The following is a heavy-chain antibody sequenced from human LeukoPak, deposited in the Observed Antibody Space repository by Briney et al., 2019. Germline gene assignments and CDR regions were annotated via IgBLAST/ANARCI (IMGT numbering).Heavy chain of an antibody. Sequence: SETLSLTCTVSGGSIYSFYWSWIRQPPGKGLEWIGYIYYSGSTNYNPSLKSRVTISVDTSKNQFSLKLSSVTAADTAVYYCARDKGGGNYYFDYWGQGTLVTVSS. D-gene: IGHD4-23*01. CDR3: ARDKGGGNYYFDY. CDR1: GGSIYSFY. CDR2: IYYSGST. J-gene: IGHJ4*02. V-gene: IGHV4-59*01.